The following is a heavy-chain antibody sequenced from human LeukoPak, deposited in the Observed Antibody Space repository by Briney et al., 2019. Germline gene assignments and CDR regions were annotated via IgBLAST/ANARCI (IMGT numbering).Heavy chain of an antibody. J-gene: IGHJ4*02. D-gene: IGHD3-10*01. CDR3: VREAVGSSKFDY. CDR1: GFTFSSYS. Sequence: GGSLRLSCAASGFTFSSYSMNWVRQAPGKGLEWVSYISSGSGYIYYADSVKGRFTISRDNAKNSLYLQMNSLRAEDTAVYYCVREAVGSSKFDYWGQGTLVTVSS. V-gene: IGHV3-21*01. CDR2: ISSGSGYI.